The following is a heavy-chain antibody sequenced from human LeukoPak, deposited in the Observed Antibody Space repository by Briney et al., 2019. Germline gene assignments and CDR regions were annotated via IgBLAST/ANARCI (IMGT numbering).Heavy chain of an antibody. CDR1: GYTFTGYY. V-gene: IGHV1-2*02. D-gene: IGHD6-13*01. CDR2: INPNSGGT. Sequence: ASVKVSYKASGYTFTGYYMHWVRQAPGQGLEWMGWINPNSGGTNYAQKFQGRVTMTRDTSISTAYMELSRLRSDDTAVYYCARDVGSSWYTNWFDPWGQGTLVTVSS. J-gene: IGHJ5*02. CDR3: ARDVGSSWYTNWFDP.